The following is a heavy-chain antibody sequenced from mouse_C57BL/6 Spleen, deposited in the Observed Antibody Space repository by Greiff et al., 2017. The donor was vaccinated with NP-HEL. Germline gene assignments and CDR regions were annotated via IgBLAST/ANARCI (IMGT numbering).Heavy chain of an antibody. CDR1: GYTFTSYW. CDR2: IYPGNSDT. J-gene: IGHJ3*01. CDR3: TREGVYYSNYEAWFAY. D-gene: IGHD2-5*01. Sequence: QVGTVLARPGASVKMSCKTSGYTFTSYWMHWVKQRPGQGLEWIGAIYPGNSDTSYNQKFKGKAKLTAVTSASTAYMELSSLTNEDSAVYYCTREGVYYSNYEAWFAYWGQGTLVTVSA. V-gene: IGHV1-5*01.